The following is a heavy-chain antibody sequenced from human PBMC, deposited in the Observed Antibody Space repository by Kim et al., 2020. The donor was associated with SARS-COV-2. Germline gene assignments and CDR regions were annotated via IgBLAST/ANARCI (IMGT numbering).Heavy chain of an antibody. CDR3: ATDMGLGYFDC. CDR2: ITDSGST. Sequence: SETLSLTCSVSGASIRDYYWTWIRRPPGKGLEWIGHITDSGSTNDHPSLKSRVTMLLDTSKNEFSLRLKSVTAADTAAYYCATDMGLGYFDCWGQGALVT. J-gene: IGHJ4*02. D-gene: IGHD3-10*01. CDR1: GASIRDYY. V-gene: IGHV4-59*13.